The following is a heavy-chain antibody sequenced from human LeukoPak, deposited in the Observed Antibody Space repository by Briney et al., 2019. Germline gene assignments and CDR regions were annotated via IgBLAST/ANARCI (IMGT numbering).Heavy chain of an antibody. CDR2: IKEDGSAK. J-gene: IGHJ6*02. V-gene: IGHV3-7*01. CDR1: GVSFSKSW. Sequence: GGSLRLSCVASGVSFSKSWMSWVRQAPGKGLEWVADIKEDGSAKHYVDSVKGRFTISRDNAKNSVFLQKDSLRAEDTAVYYCATYTNWVAGDVWGQGTTVSVSS. D-gene: IGHD7-27*01. CDR3: ATYTNWVAGDV.